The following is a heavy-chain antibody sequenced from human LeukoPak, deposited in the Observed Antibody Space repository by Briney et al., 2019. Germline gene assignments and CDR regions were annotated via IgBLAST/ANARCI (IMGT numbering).Heavy chain of an antibody. CDR2: IYTSGST. CDR1: GGSIFTYH. CDR3: ARDSRITMVRGVLTDAFDI. J-gene: IGHJ3*02. Sequence: SETLSLTCTVSGGSIFTYHWSWIRQPAGKGLEWLGRIYTSGSTTYNPSLKSRVTMSVDTSKNQFSLKLSSVTAADTAVYYCARDSRITMVRGVLTDAFDIWGQGTMVTVSS. V-gene: IGHV4-4*07. D-gene: IGHD3-10*01.